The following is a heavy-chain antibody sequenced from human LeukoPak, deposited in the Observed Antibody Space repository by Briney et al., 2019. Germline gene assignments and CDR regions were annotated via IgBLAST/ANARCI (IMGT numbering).Heavy chain of an antibody. CDR2: INTDGSST. V-gene: IGHV3-74*01. J-gene: IGHJ4*02. Sequence: GGSLRLSCAASGFTFSSYWMHWVRQAPGKGLAWVSRINTDGSSTSNADSVKGRFTVSRDNAKNTLYLQLSSLRAEDTAVYYCARGGRFGELSSSLWGQGTLVTVSS. CDR1: GFTFSSYW. CDR3: ARGGRFGELSSSL. D-gene: IGHD3-10*01.